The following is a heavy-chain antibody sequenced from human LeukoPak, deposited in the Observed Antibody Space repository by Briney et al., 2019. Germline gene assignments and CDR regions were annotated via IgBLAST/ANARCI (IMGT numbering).Heavy chain of an antibody. CDR3: VIRIVGATVYFDY. CDR2: IIPIFGTA. CDR1: GGTFSSYA. V-gene: IGHV1-69*05. J-gene: IGHJ4*02. D-gene: IGHD1-26*01. Sequence: ASVKVSYKASGGTFSSYAISWVRQATGQGLEWMGGIIPIFGTANYAQKFQGRVTITTDESTSTAYMELSSLRSEDTAVYYCVIRIVGATVYFDYWGQGTLVTVSS.